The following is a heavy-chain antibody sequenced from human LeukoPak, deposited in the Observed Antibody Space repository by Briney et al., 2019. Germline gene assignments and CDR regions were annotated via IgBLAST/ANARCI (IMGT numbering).Heavy chain of an antibody. V-gene: IGHV3-30*18. D-gene: IGHD5-12*01. CDR2: ISYDGSNK. CDR1: GFTFSSYG. CDR3: AKDFIVADNYYYYGMDV. Sequence: GRSLRLSCAASGFTFSSYGMHWVRQAPGKGLEWVAVISYDGSNKYYADSVKGRFTISRDNSKNTLYLQMNSLRAEDTAVYYCAKDFIVADNYYYYGMDVWGQGTTVTVSS. J-gene: IGHJ6*02.